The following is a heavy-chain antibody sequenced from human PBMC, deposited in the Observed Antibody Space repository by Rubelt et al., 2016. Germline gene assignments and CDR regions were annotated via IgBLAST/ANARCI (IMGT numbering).Heavy chain of an antibody. CDR3: ARIPSDY. D-gene: IGHD2-2*02. V-gene: IGHV4-34*01. Sequence: QVQLQWGAGLLKPSETLSLTCAVYGGSFSGYYWSWIRQPPGKGLEWIGEINHSGGTNYNPSLKSRVTISVDTSKNLFSLNLSSVTAADTAVYYCARIPSDYWGQGTLVTVSS. CDR1: GGSFSGYY. J-gene: IGHJ4*02. CDR2: INHSGGT.